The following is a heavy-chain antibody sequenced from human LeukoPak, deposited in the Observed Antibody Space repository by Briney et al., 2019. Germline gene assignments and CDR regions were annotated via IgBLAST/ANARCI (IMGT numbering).Heavy chain of an antibody. V-gene: IGHV3-30*02. D-gene: IGHD5-24*01. CDR3: AREGGGYNNRGFDY. CDR1: GFTFISYG. CDR2: IRYDGSNK. Sequence: PGGSLRLSCAASGFTFISYGMHWVRQAPGKGLEWVAFIRYDGSNKYYADSVKGRFTISRDNSKNTLYLQMNSLRAEDTAVYYCAREGGGYNNRGFDYWGQGTLVTVSS. J-gene: IGHJ4*02.